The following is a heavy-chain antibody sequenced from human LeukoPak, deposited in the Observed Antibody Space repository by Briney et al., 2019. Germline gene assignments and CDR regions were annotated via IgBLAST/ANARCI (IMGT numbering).Heavy chain of an antibody. Sequence: ASVKVSCKASGYTFTGYYMHWVRQAPGQGLEWMGRINPNSGGTNYAQKFQGRVTMTRDTSISTAYMELSRLRSDDTAVYYCAVNSNYVRYYFDYWGQGTLVTVSP. V-gene: IGHV1-2*06. D-gene: IGHD4-11*01. CDR1: GYTFTGYY. CDR3: AVNSNYVRYYFDY. CDR2: INPNSGGT. J-gene: IGHJ4*02.